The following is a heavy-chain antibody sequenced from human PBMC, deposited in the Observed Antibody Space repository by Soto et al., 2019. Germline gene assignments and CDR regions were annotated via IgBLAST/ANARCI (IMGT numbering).Heavy chain of an antibody. CDR2: IRNPGYGGTA. CDR1: GFSFGDYA. J-gene: IGHJ5*02. V-gene: IGHV3-49*04. Sequence: GGSLRLSCTTSGFSFGDYAMTWVRQAPGKGLEWVGFIRNPGYGGTAEYATSVKGRFIISRDDSMSSAYLQLNSLKVDDSAVYYCVRGSFGYYGPWGQGTLVTVSS. D-gene: IGHD3-22*01. CDR3: VRGSFGYYGP.